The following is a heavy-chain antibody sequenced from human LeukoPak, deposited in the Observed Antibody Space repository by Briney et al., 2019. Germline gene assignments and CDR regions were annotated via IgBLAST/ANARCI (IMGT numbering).Heavy chain of an antibody. Sequence: GGSLRLSCAASGFTFSNNWMHWVRQAPGKGLVWVSSISSSSSYIYYADSLKGRFTISRDNAKNTLYLQMNSLRAEDTAVYYCAREKISFGWSGYVHDYFDYWGQGTLVTVSS. D-gene: IGHD3-3*01. CDR2: ISSSSSYI. CDR3: AREKISFGWSGYVHDYFDY. J-gene: IGHJ4*02. V-gene: IGHV3-21*01. CDR1: GFTFSNNW.